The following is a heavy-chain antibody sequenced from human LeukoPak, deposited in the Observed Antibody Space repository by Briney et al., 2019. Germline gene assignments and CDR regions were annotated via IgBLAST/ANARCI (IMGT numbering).Heavy chain of an antibody. Sequence: SVKVSCKASGFTFTSSAMQWVRQARGQRLEWIGWIVVGSGNTNYAQKFQERVTITRDMSTSTAYMELSSLRSEDTAVYYCAKDDSSLSYAFDIWGQGAMVTVSS. CDR2: IVVGSGNT. J-gene: IGHJ3*02. CDR3: AKDDSSLSYAFDI. V-gene: IGHV1-58*02. D-gene: IGHD3-22*01. CDR1: GFTFTSSA.